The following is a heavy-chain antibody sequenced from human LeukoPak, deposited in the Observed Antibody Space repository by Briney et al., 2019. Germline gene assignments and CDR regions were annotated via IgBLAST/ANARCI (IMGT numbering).Heavy chain of an antibody. Sequence: SETLSLTCTVSGGSISAYYWSWIRQPPGKGLEWIGYISYTWNTYYNPSLKSRFTISVDTSKNQFSLRLTSVTPADTAVYYCARDRYYDILTGYLIYNWFDPWGQGTLVTVSS. D-gene: IGHD3-9*01. CDR3: ARDRYYDILTGYLIYNWFDP. CDR1: GGSISAYY. CDR2: ISYTWNT. V-gene: IGHV4-30-4*01. J-gene: IGHJ5*02.